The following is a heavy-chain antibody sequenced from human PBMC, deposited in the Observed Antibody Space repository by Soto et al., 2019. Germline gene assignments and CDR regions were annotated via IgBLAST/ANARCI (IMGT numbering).Heavy chain of an antibody. J-gene: IGHJ4*02. CDR2: ISGSGGST. Sequence: EVQLLESGGGLVQPGGSLRLSCAASGFTFSSYAMSWVRQAPGKGLEWVSAISGSGGSTYYADSVKGRFTISRDNSKNTLCLQMNSLRAEDTAVYYCAKEAVVVIGGVTYYIDYWGQGTLVTVSS. CDR3: AKEAVVVIGGVTYYIDY. CDR1: GFTFSSYA. V-gene: IGHV3-23*01. D-gene: IGHD3-22*01.